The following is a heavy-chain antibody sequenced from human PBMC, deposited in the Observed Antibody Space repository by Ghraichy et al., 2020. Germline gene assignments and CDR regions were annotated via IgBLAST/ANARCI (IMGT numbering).Heavy chain of an antibody. Sequence: SETLSLTCAVSGGSISSSNWWSWVRQPPGKGLEWIGEIYHSGSTNYNPSLKSRVTISVDKSKNQFSLKLSSVTAADTAVYYCARDSRYNWNYVLWYFDLWGRGTLVTVSS. J-gene: IGHJ2*01. CDR1: GGSISSSNW. CDR2: IYHSGST. D-gene: IGHD1-7*01. V-gene: IGHV4-4*02. CDR3: ARDSRYNWNYVLWYFDL.